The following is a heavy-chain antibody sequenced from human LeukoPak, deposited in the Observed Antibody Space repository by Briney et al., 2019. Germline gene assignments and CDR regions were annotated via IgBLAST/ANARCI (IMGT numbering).Heavy chain of an antibody. CDR1: GYTFTGYY. V-gene: IGHV1-2*02. CDR2: INPKNGGT. D-gene: IGHD3-10*01. Sequence: GASVKVSCKASGYTFTGYYMHWVRQAPGQGLEWMGWINPKNGGTNYARKFQDRVTMTRDTSISTVYMELSRLTSDDTAVYYCARVGWSGSWSLNLDYWGQGTLVTVSS. CDR3: ARVGWSGSWSLNLDY. J-gene: IGHJ4*02.